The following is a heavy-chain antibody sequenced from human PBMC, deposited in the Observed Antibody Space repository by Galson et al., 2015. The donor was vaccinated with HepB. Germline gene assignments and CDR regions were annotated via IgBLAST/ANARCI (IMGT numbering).Heavy chain of an antibody. D-gene: IGHD3-3*02. J-gene: IGHJ4*02. Sequence: SLRLSCAASGFIFSDYGMSWVRHAPGKGLEWVSAVAATGDNVHDADSVKGRFTISRDNSKNTLYLEMNSLRADDTAVYYCAKHFSSGYYHNYFDFWGQGTLVTVSS. CDR2: VAATGDNV. CDR1: GFIFSDYG. CDR3: AKHFSSGYYHNYFDF. V-gene: IGHV3-23*01.